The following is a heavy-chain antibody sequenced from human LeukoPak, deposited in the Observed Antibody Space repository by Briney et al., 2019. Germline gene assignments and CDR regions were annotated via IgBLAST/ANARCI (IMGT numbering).Heavy chain of an antibody. CDR2: IKQDGSEK. J-gene: IGHJ4*02. V-gene: IGHV3-7*01. Sequence: GGSLRLSCAGAGFSFSNYWMSWVRQAPGKGLQWVANIKQDGSEKYYVEYVKGRFTISRDNAKNSLYLQMNSLRAEDTAVYYCARVRAVAGTGNFDYWGQGTLVTVSS. CDR1: GFSFSNYW. D-gene: IGHD6-19*01. CDR3: ARVRAVAGTGNFDY.